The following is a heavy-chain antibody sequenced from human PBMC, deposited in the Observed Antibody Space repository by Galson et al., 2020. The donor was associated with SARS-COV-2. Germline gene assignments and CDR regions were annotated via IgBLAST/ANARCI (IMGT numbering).Heavy chain of an antibody. J-gene: IGHJ6*03. V-gene: IGHV3-23*01. CDR1: GFTFSSYA. D-gene: IGHD6-13*01. CDR2: ISGSGGST. Sequence: GGSLRLSCAASGFTFSSYAMSWVRQAPGKGLEWVSAISGSGGSTYYADSVKGRFTISRDNSKNTLYLQMNSLRAEDTAVYYCAKSAVKPQLAYYYYYMDVWGKGTTVTVSS. CDR3: AKSAVKPQLAYYYYYMDV.